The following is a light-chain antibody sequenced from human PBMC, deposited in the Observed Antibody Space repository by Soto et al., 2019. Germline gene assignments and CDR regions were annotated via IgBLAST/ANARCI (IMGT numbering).Light chain of an antibody. CDR3: QQFNSYPYT. Sequence: IQLTQSPSSLSASVGDRVTITCRASQAISNALAWYQQKPGIAPNLLIYDASSLESGVPSRFSGSGSGTDFPLTISSLQPEDFATYCCQQFNSYPYTFGQGTKLEIK. CDR1: QAISNA. J-gene: IGKJ2*01. V-gene: IGKV1-13*02. CDR2: DAS.